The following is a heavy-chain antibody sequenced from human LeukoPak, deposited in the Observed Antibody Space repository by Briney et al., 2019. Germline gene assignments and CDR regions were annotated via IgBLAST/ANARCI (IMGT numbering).Heavy chain of an antibody. J-gene: IGHJ5*01. CDR1: RGSISSHY. CDR2: INTSVST. V-gene: IGHV4-4*07. Sequence: PSETLSLTRTVSRGSISSHYRAWVRQSAGEGLEWVGRINTSVSTRYNPSLNSRVTMSVDTSKNQICLNRISVAAADTAVYYCARCLSSAYDFNWFDSWGQGTMVTVSS. D-gene: IGHD2/OR15-2a*01. CDR3: ARCLSSAYDFNWFDS.